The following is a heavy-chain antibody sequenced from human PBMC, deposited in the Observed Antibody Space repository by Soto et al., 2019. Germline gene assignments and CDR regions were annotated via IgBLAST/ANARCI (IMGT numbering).Heavy chain of an antibody. V-gene: IGHV4-30-2*01. CDR2: IYHSGST. Sequence: KASETLSLTCAVSGGSISSGGYSWSWIRQPPGKGLEWIGYIYHSGSTYYNPSLMSRVTISVDRSKNQFSLKLSSVTAADTAVYYCARGGGYADYYYYYGMDVWGQGTTVTVSS. J-gene: IGHJ6*02. CDR3: ARGGGYADYYYYYGMDV. CDR1: GGSISSGGYS. D-gene: IGHD2-15*01.